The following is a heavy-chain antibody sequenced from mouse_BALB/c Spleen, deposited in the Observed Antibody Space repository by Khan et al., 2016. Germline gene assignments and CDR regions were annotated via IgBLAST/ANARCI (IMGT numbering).Heavy chain of an antibody. CDR2: ISYSGST. CDR3: ARAPPRWYFDV. J-gene: IGHJ1*01. CDR1: GYSITSDYA. V-gene: IGHV3-2*02. Sequence: EVELVESGPGLVKPSQSLSLTCTVTGYSITSDYAWNWIRQFPGNKLEWMGYISYSGSTSYNPSLKSRISITRDTSKNQFFLQLNSVTTEDTATXYCARAPPRWYFDVWGAGTTVTVSS.